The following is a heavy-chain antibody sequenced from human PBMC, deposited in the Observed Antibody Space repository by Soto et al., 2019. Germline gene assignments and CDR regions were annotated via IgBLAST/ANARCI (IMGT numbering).Heavy chain of an antibody. J-gene: IGHJ4*02. Sequence: GGSLRLSCAASGFTFSSYGMHWVRQAPCKGLEWVAVISYDGSNKYYADSVKGRLTISRDNSKNTLYLQMNSLRAEDTAVYYCAKDQRLYSTLGLVWGQGTLVTVSS. CDR3: AKDQRLYSTLGLV. CDR2: ISYDGSNK. V-gene: IGHV3-30*18. D-gene: IGHD6-13*01. CDR1: GFTFSSYG.